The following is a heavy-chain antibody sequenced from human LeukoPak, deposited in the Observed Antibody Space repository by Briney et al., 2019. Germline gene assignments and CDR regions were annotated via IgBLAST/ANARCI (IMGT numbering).Heavy chain of an antibody. J-gene: IGHJ4*02. CDR3: ARSLFIAAAGTQPNY. CDR1: GYTFTGYY. D-gene: IGHD6-13*01. CDR2: INPNSGGT. V-gene: IGHV1-2*02. Sequence: GSSVKVSCKASGYTFTGYYMHWVRQAPGQGLEWMGWINPNSGGTNYAQKFQGRVTMTRDTSISTAYVELSRLRSDDTAVYYCARSLFIAAAGTQPNYWGQGTLVTVSS.